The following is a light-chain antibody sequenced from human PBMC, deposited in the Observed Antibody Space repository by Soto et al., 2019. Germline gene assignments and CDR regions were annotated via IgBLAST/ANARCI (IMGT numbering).Light chain of an antibody. J-gene: IGKJ1*01. V-gene: IGKV3-15*01. CDR3: QQYNNWPRT. Sequence: ELVMTQSPATLSVSPGERAPLSCRASQSVSSNLAWYQQKPGQAPRLLIYGASTRATGIPARFSGSGSGTEFTITISSLQSEDFEVYYCQQYNNWPRTFGQGTKVDIK. CDR2: GAS. CDR1: QSVSSN.